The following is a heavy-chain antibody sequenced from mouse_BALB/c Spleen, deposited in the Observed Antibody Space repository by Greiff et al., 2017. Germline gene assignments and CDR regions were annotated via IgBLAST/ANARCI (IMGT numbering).Heavy chain of an antibody. CDR2: ISSGSSTI. CDR3: ARGGITTATFDY. D-gene: IGHD1-2*01. J-gene: IGHJ2*01. CDR1: GFTFSSFG. Sequence: EVHLVESGGGLVQPGGSRKLSCAASGFTFSSFGMHWVRQAPEKGLEWVAYISSGSSTIYYADTVKGRFTISRDNPKNTLFLQMTSLRSEDTAMYYCARGGITTATFDYWGQGTTLTVSS. V-gene: IGHV5-17*02.